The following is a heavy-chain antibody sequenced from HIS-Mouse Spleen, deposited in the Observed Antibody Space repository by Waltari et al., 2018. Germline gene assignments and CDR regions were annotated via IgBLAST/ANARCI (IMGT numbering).Heavy chain of an antibody. CDR2: INPNSGGT. CDR3: ARDYTETIFGVGNDY. J-gene: IGHJ4*02. Sequence: QVQLVQSGAEVKKPGASVKVSCKASGYTFTGYYMHWVRQAPGQGLEWMGWINPNSGGTNYAQKFQGRVTMTRDTSISTAYMELSRLRSDDTAVYYCARDYTETIFGVGNDYWGQGTLVTVSS. CDR1: GYTFTGYY. D-gene: IGHD3-3*01. V-gene: IGHV1-2*02.